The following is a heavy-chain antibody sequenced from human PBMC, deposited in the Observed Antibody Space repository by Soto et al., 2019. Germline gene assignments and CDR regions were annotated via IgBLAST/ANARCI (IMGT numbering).Heavy chain of an antibody. CDR2: IYYSGST. CDR3: ARHYLTGYYTLPFDS. CDR1: XXSXXXXXYY. Sequence: SETLSLTCTXSXXSXXXXXYYWGXXXQPXXKGLEWIGSIYYSGSTYYNPSLKSRVTISVDTSKNQFSLKLSSVTAADTAVYYCARHYLTGYYTLPFDSWGQGTLVTVSS. D-gene: IGHD3-9*01. V-gene: IGHV4-39*01. J-gene: IGHJ4*02.